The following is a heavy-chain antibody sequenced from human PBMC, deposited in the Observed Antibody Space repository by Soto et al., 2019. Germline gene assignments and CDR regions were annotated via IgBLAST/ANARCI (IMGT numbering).Heavy chain of an antibody. D-gene: IGHD6-13*01. Sequence: GESLKISCKGSGYSFSSYWIAWVRQMPGKGLEWMGIIYPGDSHTRYSPSFQGQVTISADKSISTAYLQWSSLKASDTAMHYCARLAAAGTGSFDLWGQGALVTVSS. CDR1: GYSFSSYW. V-gene: IGHV5-51*01. CDR3: ARLAAAGTGSFDL. CDR2: IYPGDSHT. J-gene: IGHJ4*02.